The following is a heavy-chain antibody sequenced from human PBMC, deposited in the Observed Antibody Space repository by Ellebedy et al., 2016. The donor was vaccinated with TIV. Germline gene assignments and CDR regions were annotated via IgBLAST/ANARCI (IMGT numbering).Heavy chain of an antibody. Sequence: GESLKISCAASGFAFRNHAMNWVRQAPGTGLEWVSGIYGDGGGTFYADSVKGRFNISIDNSRNTLYLQRNSLRAEDTAVYYCARDPLPGNGIWDAFDIWGQGTMVSVSS. D-gene: IGHD3-10*01. V-gene: IGHV3-23*01. J-gene: IGHJ3*02. CDR3: ARDPLPGNGIWDAFDI. CDR2: IYGDGGGT. CDR1: GFAFRNHA.